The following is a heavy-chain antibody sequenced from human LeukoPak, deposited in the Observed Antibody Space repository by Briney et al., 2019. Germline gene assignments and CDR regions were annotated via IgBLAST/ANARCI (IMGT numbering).Heavy chain of an antibody. V-gene: IGHV3-7*01. Sequence: GGSLRLSCAASGFTFSRYWMAWVRQAPGKGLEWVANIRGDAGDKGYADSVRDRFTISRDNGKNSLYLQMNSLTAEDTAVYYCARHVHGALDFWGQGTLVVVSS. D-gene: IGHD4/OR15-4a*01. CDR2: IRGDAGDK. J-gene: IGHJ4*02. CDR1: GFTFSRYW. CDR3: ARHVHGALDF.